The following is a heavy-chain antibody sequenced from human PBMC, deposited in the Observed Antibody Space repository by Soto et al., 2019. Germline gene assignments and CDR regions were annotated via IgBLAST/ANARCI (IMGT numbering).Heavy chain of an antibody. CDR1: GFTFSTYA. J-gene: IGHJ6*02. CDR3: ASPTMVRGAHPYYGMDV. D-gene: IGHD3-10*01. Sequence: GGSLRLSCAASGFTFSTYAMIWVRQAPGKGLEWVSVITGSGGSTYYADSVKGRFTISRDTSKNTLYLQMNSLRAEDTAVYYCASPTMVRGAHPYYGMDVWGQGTTVTVS. CDR2: ITGSGGST. V-gene: IGHV3-23*01.